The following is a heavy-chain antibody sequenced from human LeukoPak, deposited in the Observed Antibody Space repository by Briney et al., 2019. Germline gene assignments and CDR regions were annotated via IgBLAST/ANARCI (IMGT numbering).Heavy chain of an antibody. CDR2: IIPIFGTA. V-gene: IGHV1-69*13. Sequence: ASVKVSCKASGGTFSSYAISWVRQAPGQGLEWMGGIIPIFGTANYAQKFQGRVTITADESTSTAYMELSSLRSEDTAVYYCAREGSPITIFGVVIGSTFDYWGQGTLVTVSS. CDR3: AREGSPITIFGVVIGSTFDY. D-gene: IGHD3-3*01. J-gene: IGHJ4*02. CDR1: GGTFSSYA.